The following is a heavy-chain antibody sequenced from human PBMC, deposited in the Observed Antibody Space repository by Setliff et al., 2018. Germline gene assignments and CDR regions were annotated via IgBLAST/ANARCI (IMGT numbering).Heavy chain of an antibody. CDR1: GYSISSGFS. CDR2: ILFSGDT. V-gene: IGHV4-38-2*02. J-gene: IGHJ6*03. Sequence: SETLSLTCAVSGYSISSGFSWVWIRQSPGKGLEWIGRILFSGDTYYNPSLNSRVTISADTSKNQFSLNLSSVTAADTAEYYCARDNRARHYMDVWGKGTTVTVSS. CDR3: ARDNRARHYMDV. D-gene: IGHD3-10*01.